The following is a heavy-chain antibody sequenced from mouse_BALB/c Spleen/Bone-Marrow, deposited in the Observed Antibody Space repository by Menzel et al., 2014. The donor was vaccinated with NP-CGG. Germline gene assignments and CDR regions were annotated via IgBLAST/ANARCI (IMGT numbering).Heavy chain of an antibody. Sequence: QVQLQQPRAELAKPGASVKMSCKASGYTFTNYWMHWVKQRPGQGLEWIGHIDPNTYYTRYNQKFKDKATLTADKSSSTAYLQLSSLTSEDSAVYYCARYWDAYWGQGTLVTVSA. J-gene: IGHJ3*01. CDR2: IDPNTYYT. CDR1: GYTFTNYW. V-gene: IGHV1-7*01. D-gene: IGHD4-1*01. CDR3: ARYWDAY.